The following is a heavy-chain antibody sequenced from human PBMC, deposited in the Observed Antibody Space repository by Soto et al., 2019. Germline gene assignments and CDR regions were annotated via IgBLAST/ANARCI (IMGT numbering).Heavy chain of an antibody. J-gene: IGHJ4*02. CDR3: AKGRGSGWAWYFDN. Sequence: EVRLLEAGGGLKQPGGSLRLSCAASGFTFKESAMNWVRQAPGKGLEWVASISDTGASTWYAESVRGRLSISSDNSKNTLYLQMNSLRGEDTAVYYCAKGRGSGWAWYFDNWGQGTLVTVSS. CDR1: GFTFKESA. D-gene: IGHD6-19*01. V-gene: IGHV3-23*01. CDR2: ISDTGAST.